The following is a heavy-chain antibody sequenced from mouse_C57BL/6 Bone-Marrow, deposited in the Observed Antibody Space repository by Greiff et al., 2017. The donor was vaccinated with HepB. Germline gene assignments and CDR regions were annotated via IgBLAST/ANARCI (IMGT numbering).Heavy chain of an antibody. CDR1: GYSFTSYY. J-gene: IGHJ4*01. CDR3: AREKGHYYGSSPYAMDY. V-gene: IGHV1-66*01. D-gene: IGHD1-1*01. CDR2: IYPGSGNT. Sequence: QVQLKESGPELVKPGASVKISCKASGYSFTSYYIHWVKQRPGQGLEWIGWIYPGSGNTKYNEKFKGKATLTADTSSSTAYMQLSSLTSEDSAVYYCAREKGHYYGSSPYAMDYWGQGTSVTVSS.